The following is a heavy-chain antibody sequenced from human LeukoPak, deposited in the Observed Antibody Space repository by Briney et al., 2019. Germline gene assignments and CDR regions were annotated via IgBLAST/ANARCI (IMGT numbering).Heavy chain of an antibody. CDR2: ISGSGGNT. J-gene: IGHJ5*02. CDR1: GFTYSSYA. CDR3: SRVNTYYDVDGWFDP. D-gene: IGHD3-16*01. V-gene: IGHV3-23*01. Sequence: GGSLRLSCAAPGFTYSSYAMSWVRQAPGKGLEWVSAISGSGGNTYYADSVKGRFTISRDNSKNTLYLHMNSLRVEDTAVYYCSRVNTYYDVDGWFDPWGQGTLVTVSS.